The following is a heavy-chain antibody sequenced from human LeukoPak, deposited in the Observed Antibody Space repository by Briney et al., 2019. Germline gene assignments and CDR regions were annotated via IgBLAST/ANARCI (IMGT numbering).Heavy chain of an antibody. CDR1: GFSLSNARMG. CDR3: ARVVCDYGDYTASDY. CDR2: IFSNDEK. D-gene: IGHD4-17*01. Sequence: ESGPTLVNPTETLTLTCTVSGFSLSNARMGVSWIRQPPGKALEWLAHIFSNDEKSYSTSLKSRLTISKDTSKSQVVLTMTNMDPVDTATYYCARVVCDYGDYTASDYWGQGTLVTVSS. J-gene: IGHJ4*02. V-gene: IGHV2-26*01.